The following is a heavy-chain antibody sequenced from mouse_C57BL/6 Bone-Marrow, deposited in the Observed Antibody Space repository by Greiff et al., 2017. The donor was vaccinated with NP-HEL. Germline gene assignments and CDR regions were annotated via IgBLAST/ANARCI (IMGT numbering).Heavy chain of an antibody. V-gene: IGHV1-53*01. J-gene: IGHJ2*01. CDR3: ARWSRDYDDFDY. CDR1: GYTFTSYW. Sequence: QVQLQQPGTELVKPGASVKLSCKASGYTFTSYWMHWVKQRPGQGLEWIGNINPSNGGTNYNEKFKSKATLTVDKSSSTAYMQLSSLTSEDSAVYYGARWSRDYDDFDYWGQGTTLTVSS. D-gene: IGHD2-4*01. CDR2: INPSNGGT.